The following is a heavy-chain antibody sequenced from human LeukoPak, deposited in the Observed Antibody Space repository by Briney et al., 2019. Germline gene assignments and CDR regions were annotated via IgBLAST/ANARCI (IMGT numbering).Heavy chain of an antibody. CDR1: GFTFSSYV. D-gene: IGHD3-3*01. Sequence: GGSLRLSCAASGFTFSSYVMHWVRQAPGKGLEWVAIISYDGSNEYYADSVKGRFTISRDNSKNTLYLQMNSLRAADTAVYYCARGRRITIFVSYYYYMDVWGKGTTVTVSS. CDR2: ISYDGSNE. CDR3: ARGRRITIFVSYYYYMDV. J-gene: IGHJ6*03. V-gene: IGHV3-30*04.